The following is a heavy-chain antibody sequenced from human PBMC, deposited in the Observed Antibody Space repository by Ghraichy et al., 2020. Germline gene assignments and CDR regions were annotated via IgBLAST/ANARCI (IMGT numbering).Heavy chain of an antibody. CDR1: GFTFSSYA. CDR2: ISGSGGST. V-gene: IGHV3-23*01. J-gene: IGHJ5*02. CDR3: AKSRIFGVFDP. D-gene: IGHD2-15*01. Sequence: LSLTCAASGFTFSSYAMSWVRQAPGKGLEWVSAISGSGGSTYYADSVKGRFTISRDNSKNTLYLQMNSLRAEDTAVYYCAKSRIFGVFDPWGQGTLVTVSS.